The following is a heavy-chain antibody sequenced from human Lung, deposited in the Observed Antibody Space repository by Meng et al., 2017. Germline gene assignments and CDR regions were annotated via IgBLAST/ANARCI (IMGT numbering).Heavy chain of an antibody. CDR3: ARGPTTMAHDFDY. Sequence: QVQVQQWGVGLLKPSEPLSLTCVVSGGSFSYYYWSWIRQPPGKGLEWIGEINHSGSTNYNPSLESRATISVDTSQNNLSLKLSSVTAADSAVYYCARGPTTMAHDFDYWGQGTLVTVSS. CDR2: INHSGST. V-gene: IGHV4-34*01. D-gene: IGHD4-11*01. J-gene: IGHJ4*02. CDR1: GGSFSYYY.